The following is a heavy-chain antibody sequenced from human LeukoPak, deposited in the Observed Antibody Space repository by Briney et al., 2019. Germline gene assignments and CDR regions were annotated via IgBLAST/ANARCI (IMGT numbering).Heavy chain of an antibody. CDR3: AKDRVITFGGVIVPPGDY. J-gene: IGHJ4*02. CDR2: ISGSGGST. Sequence: PGGSLRLSCAASGFTFSSYAMSWVRQAPGEGLEWVSAISGSGGSTYYADSVKGRFTISRDNSKNTLYLQMNSLRAEDTAVYYCAKDRVITFGGVIVPPGDYWGQGTLVTVSS. CDR1: GFTFSSYA. V-gene: IGHV3-23*01. D-gene: IGHD3-16*02.